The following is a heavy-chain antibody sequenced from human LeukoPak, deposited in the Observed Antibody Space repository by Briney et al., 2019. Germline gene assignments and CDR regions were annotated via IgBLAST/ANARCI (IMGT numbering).Heavy chain of an antibody. CDR2: INPNSGGT. V-gene: IGHV1-2*02. D-gene: IGHD3-16*01. J-gene: IGHJ4*01. CDR1: GYTFTGYY. CDR3: AEGRTEVWGNYWEGSFDY. Sequence: ASVKVSCKASGYTFTGYYMHWVRQAPGQGLEWMGWINPNSGGTNYAQKFQGRDTVNRDTDISTAYMELSRLRSDDTAVYYCAEGRTEVWGNYWEGSFDY.